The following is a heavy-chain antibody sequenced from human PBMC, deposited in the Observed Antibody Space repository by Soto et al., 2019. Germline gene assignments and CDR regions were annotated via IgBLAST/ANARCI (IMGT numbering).Heavy chain of an antibody. CDR1: GFTFSSYA. Sequence: QVQLVESGGGVVQPGRSLRLSCAASGFTFSSYAMHWVRQAPGKGLEWVAVISYDGSNKYYADSVKGRFTISRDNSKSTLYLQMNSLRAEDTAVYYCHGYGYWGQGTLVTVSS. J-gene: IGHJ4*02. D-gene: IGHD5-12*01. CDR2: ISYDGSNK. V-gene: IGHV3-30-3*01. CDR3: HGYGY.